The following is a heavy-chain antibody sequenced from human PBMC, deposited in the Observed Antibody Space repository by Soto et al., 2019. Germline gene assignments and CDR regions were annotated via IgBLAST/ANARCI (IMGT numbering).Heavy chain of an antibody. CDR1: GGTFSSYA. Sequence: GASVKVSCKDSGGTFSSYAISWVRQAPGQGLEWMGGIIPIFGTANYAQKFQGRVTITADESTSTAYMELSSLRSEDTAVYYCASPMPRXYCSSTSCHPDYYGMDVWGQGTTVTVSS. D-gene: IGHD2-2*01. CDR2: IIPIFGTA. CDR3: ASPMPRXYCSSTSCHPDYYGMDV. J-gene: IGHJ6*02. V-gene: IGHV1-69*13.